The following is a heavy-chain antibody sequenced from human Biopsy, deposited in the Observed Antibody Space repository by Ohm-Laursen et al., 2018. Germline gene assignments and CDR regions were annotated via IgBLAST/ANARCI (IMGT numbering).Heavy chain of an antibody. J-gene: IGHJ5*02. CDR2: ISGSDEST. Sequence: GSLRLSCAASGLIFSNYAIGWIRQAPGKGLEWVSGISGSDESTHSADSVKGRFTISRDNSKNMLYLQMNSLRVEDTALYHCARDPVAVLISRVRELRASKFDPWGPGTLVTVSS. V-gene: IGHV3-23*01. CDR1: GLIFSNYA. CDR3: ARDPVAVLISRVRELRASKFDP. D-gene: IGHD6-19*01.